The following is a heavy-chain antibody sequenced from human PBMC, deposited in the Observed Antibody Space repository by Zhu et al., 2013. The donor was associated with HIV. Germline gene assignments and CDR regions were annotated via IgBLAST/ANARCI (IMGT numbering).Heavy chain of an antibody. Sequence: VQLVESGGGVVQPGRSLRLSCAASGFPFTNYGIHRVRQAPGKGLEWVAGIWHDGSNKYYADSVRGRLTISRDNSKNTLYLQMDSLRAEDTAIYYCARGGTSNGLDVWGQGTTVTVSS. CDR1: GFPFTNYG. CDR2: IWHDGSNK. J-gene: IGHJ6*02. CDR3: ARGGTSNGLDV. V-gene: IGHV3-33*01. D-gene: IGHD3-3*02.